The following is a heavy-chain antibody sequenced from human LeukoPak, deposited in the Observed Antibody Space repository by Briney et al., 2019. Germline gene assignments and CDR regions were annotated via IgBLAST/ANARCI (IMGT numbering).Heavy chain of an antibody. CDR1: GYTFTSYD. V-gene: IGHV1-8*01. CDR3: ARSTLPTGYSSSWYPTYYYYYMDV. D-gene: IGHD6-13*01. CDR2: MNPNSGNT. J-gene: IGHJ6*03. Sequence: ASVKVSCKASGYTFTSYDINWVRQATGQGLEWMGWMNPNSGNTGYAQKFQGRVTMPRNTSISTAYMELSSLRSEDTAVYHCARSTLPTGYSSSWYPTYYYYYMDVWGKGTTVTVSS.